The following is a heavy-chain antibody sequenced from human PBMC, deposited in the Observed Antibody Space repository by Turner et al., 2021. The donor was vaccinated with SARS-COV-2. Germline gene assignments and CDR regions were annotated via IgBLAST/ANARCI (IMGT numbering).Heavy chain of an antibody. Sequence: QVQLQESGPGLVKPSETLSLTCTVSGVSISSSSYYWGWIRQPPGKGLEWIGNIYYSGSTYYNPSLKSRVTISVDTSKNQFSLKLSSVTATDTAVYYCARRLVVQGTDDYSYYYGMDVWGQGTTVTVSS. V-gene: IGHV4-39*01. J-gene: IGHJ6*02. CDR1: GVSISSSSYY. CDR3: ARRLVVQGTDDYSYYYGMDV. D-gene: IGHD3-22*01. CDR2: IYYSGST.